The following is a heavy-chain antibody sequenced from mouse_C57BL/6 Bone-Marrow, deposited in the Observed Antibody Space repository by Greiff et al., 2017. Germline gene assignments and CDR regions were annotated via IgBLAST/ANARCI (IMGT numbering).Heavy chain of an antibody. CDR2: IYPGSGNT. D-gene: IGHD1-3*01. Sequence: QVQLQQSGPELVKPGASVKISCKASGYSFTSYYIHWVKQRPGPGLEWIGWIYPGSGNTKYNEKFKGKATLTADTSYSTAYRQLSSLTSEDSAVYYCARSKLGYFDYWGQGTTLTVSS. CDR1: GYSFTSYY. J-gene: IGHJ2*01. V-gene: IGHV1-66*01. CDR3: ARSKLGYFDY.